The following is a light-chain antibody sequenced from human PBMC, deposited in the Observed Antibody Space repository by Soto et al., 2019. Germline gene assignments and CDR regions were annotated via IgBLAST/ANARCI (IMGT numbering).Light chain of an antibody. CDR2: GAS. J-gene: IGKJ4*01. V-gene: IGKV3D-15*01. CDR1: QSVSSN. CDR3: QQYNNWPPMLT. Sequence: EIVMTQSPATLSVSPGERATLSCRASQSVSSNLAWYQQKPGQAPGLLIYGASTRATGIPARFSGSGSGTEFTLTISSLQSEDFAVYYCQQYNNWPPMLTFGGGTKVEIK.